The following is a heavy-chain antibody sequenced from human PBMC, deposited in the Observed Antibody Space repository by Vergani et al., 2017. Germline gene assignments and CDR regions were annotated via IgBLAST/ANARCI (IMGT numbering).Heavy chain of an antibody. D-gene: IGHD1-14*01. CDR1: GFTFSSYG. CDR2: INHSGST. CDR3: ARLAPRPDLTLDY. Sequence: QVQLVESGGGVVQPGRSLRLSCAASGFTFSSYGMHWIRQPPGKGLEWIGEINHSGSTNYNPSLKSRVTISVDTSKNQFSLKLSSVTAADTAVYYCARLAPRPDLTLDYWGQGTLVTVSS. V-gene: IGHV4-34*09. J-gene: IGHJ4*02.